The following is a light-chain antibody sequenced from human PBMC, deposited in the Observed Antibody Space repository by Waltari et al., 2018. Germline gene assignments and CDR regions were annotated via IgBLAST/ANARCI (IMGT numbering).Light chain of an antibody. CDR3: KQYNNWPPGT. CDR2: HAS. CDR1: QTIGFS. J-gene: IGKJ1*01. V-gene: IGKV3-15*01. Sequence: TVVTQSPATLSVSPGERATLSCRTSQTIGFSLAWYQQKPGQAPSLLIYHASTRATGIPDRFSGRGSESGCTLTISTLQSEDVAGYYCKQYNNWPPGTFGQGTKVEI.